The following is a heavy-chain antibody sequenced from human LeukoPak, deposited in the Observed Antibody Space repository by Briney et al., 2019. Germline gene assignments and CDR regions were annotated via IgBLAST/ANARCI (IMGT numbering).Heavy chain of an antibody. J-gene: IGHJ6*02. Sequence: GGSLRLSCAASGFTFSSYSMNWVRQAPGKGLEWVSYISSSSSTIYYADSVKGRFTISRDNAKNSLYLQMNSLRAEDTAVYYCAREYCSSTSCPHYYYYGMDVWGQGTTVTVSS. CDR2: ISSSSSTI. CDR1: GFTFSSYS. D-gene: IGHD2-2*01. CDR3: AREYCSSTSCPHYYYYGMDV. V-gene: IGHV3-48*04.